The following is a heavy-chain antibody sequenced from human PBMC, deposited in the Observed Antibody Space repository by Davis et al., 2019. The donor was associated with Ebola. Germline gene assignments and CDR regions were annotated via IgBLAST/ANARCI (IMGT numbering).Heavy chain of an antibody. CDR1: GGSISSYY. Sequence: MPGGSLRLSCTVSGGSISSYYWSWIRQPPGKGLEWIGYIYYSGSTNYNPSLKSRVTISVDTSKNQFSLKLSSVTAADTAVYYCARDITGSADAFDIWGQGTMVTVSS. V-gene: IGHV4-59*01. CDR2: IYYSGST. D-gene: IGHD1-20*01. J-gene: IGHJ3*02. CDR3: ARDITGSADAFDI.